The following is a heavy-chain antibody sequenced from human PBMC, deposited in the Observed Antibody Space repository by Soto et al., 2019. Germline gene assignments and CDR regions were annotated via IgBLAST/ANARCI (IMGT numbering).Heavy chain of an antibody. J-gene: IGHJ4*02. CDR2: IYYSGNS. Sequence: PSETPALTSTVSGGSISSSTYYWCWIPQPPGKGLEWIGSIYYSGNSYYNPSLKSRVTISIDTSKTQFSLKLSSVTAADTALYYCAGLTYYVTHWGQGTLVTVSS. CDR1: GGSISSSTYY. V-gene: IGHV4-39*01. CDR3: AGLTYYVTH. D-gene: IGHD3-10*02.